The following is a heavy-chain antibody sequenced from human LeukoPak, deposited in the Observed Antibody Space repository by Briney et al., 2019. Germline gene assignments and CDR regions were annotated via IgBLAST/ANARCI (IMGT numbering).Heavy chain of an antibody. CDR1: GFPFSSYW. CDR3: ARGGGGYDFWSGYHHGWFDP. V-gene: IGHV3-7*05. CDR2: IKQVGSEK. D-gene: IGHD3-3*01. Sequence: GGSLRLSCSASGFPFSSYWMSWVRQAPGKGLDWVANIKQVGSEKYHVDSVKGRFTISRDNAKNSLYLQMNSLRAEDTAVYYCARGGGGYDFWSGYHHGWFDPWGQGTMVTVSS. J-gene: IGHJ5*02.